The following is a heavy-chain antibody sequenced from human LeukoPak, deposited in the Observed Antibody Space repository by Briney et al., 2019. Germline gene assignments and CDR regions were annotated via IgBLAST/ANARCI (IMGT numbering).Heavy chain of an antibody. CDR2: ISAYNGNT. CDR1: DYTFTSYG. Sequence: ASVKVSCKASDYTFTSYGISWVRQAPGQGLEWMGWISAYNGNTNYAQKLQGRVTMTTDTSTSTAYMELRSLRSDDTAVYYCARDTLLWFGEFPLTLFDNWGQGTLVTVSS. D-gene: IGHD3-10*01. CDR3: ARDTLLWFGEFPLTLFDN. J-gene: IGHJ4*02. V-gene: IGHV1-18*01.